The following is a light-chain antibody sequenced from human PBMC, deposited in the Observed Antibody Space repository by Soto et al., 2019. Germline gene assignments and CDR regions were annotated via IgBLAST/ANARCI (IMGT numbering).Light chain of an antibody. V-gene: IGLV2-14*03. CDR3: SSYTTSSTYV. CDR2: DVN. CDR1: SSDVGGYNY. J-gene: IGLJ1*01. Sequence: QSVLTQSAPVSGSPGQSITISCTGTSSDVGGYNYVSWYQHHPGKAPKLMIYDVNNRPSGVSNRFSGSKSGNTASLTISGLQAEDEADYYCSSYTTSSTYVFGSGTKLTGL.